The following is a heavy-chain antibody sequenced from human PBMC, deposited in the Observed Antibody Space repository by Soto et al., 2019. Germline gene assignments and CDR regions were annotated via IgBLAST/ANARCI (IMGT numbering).Heavy chain of an antibody. V-gene: IGHV1-8*01. CDR2: MNPNSGNT. D-gene: IGHD3-10*01. Sequence: ASVKVSCKASGYSFTSYDINWVRQATGQGLEWMGWMNPNSGNTGYAQKFQGRVTMTRNTSISTAYMELSSLRSEDTAVYYCARRAVLLWVGESRRYYYYMDVWGKGTTVTVSS. J-gene: IGHJ6*03. CDR3: ARRAVLLWVGESRRYYYYMDV. CDR1: GYSFTSYD.